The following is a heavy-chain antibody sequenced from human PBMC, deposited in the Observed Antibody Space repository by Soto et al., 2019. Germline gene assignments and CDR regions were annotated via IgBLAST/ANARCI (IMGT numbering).Heavy chain of an antibody. CDR1: GGSISSSSYY. CDR3: ARAGTTMVRGVISGWFDP. V-gene: IGHV4-39*07. Sequence: PSETLSLTCTVSGGSISSSSYYWGWIRQPPGKGLEWIGSIYYSGSTYYNPSLKSRVTISVDTSKNQFSLKLNSMTAADTAVYYCARAGTTMVRGVISGWFDPWGQGTLVTVSS. D-gene: IGHD3-10*01. CDR2: IYYSGST. J-gene: IGHJ5*02.